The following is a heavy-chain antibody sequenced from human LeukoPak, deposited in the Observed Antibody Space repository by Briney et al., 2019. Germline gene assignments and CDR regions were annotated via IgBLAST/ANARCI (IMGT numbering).Heavy chain of an antibody. V-gene: IGHV3-48*04. D-gene: IGHD2-15*01. CDR3: ARGYCSGGSCLYYYYGMDV. Sequence: GGSLRLSCAASGFTFSSYSMNWVRQAPGKGLEWVSYISSSSSTIYYADSVKGRFTISRDNAKNSLYLQMNSLRAEDTAVYYCARGYCSGGSCLYYYYGMDVWGQGTTVTVSS. CDR2: ISSSSSTI. J-gene: IGHJ6*02. CDR1: GFTFSSYS.